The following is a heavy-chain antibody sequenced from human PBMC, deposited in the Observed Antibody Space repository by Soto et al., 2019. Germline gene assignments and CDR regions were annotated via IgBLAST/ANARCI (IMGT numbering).Heavy chain of an antibody. J-gene: IGHJ4*02. Sequence: LRLSCAASGFTFSSYAMSWVRQAPGKGLEWVSVISGSGGSTHYADSVKGRSTISRDNSKNTLYLQVNSLRAEDTAVYYCAKEADISGYHPDYWGQGTQVTVSS. CDR2: ISGSGGST. CDR1: GFTFSSYA. CDR3: AKEADISGYHPDY. D-gene: IGHD3-22*01. V-gene: IGHV3-23*01.